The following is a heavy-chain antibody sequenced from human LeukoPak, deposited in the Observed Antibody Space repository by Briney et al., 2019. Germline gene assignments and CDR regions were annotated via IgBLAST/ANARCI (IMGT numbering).Heavy chain of an antibody. CDR2: IYYGGST. Sequence: SETLSLNCTVSGGSVSRNSDYWGWIRQPPGKGLEWIGGIYYGGSTYYNPSLKSRVTISVDTSKNQFSLKLSSVTAADTAVYYCARSYYGSGSYYVGPFDYWGQGTLVTVSS. J-gene: IGHJ4*02. CDR1: GGSVSRNSDY. V-gene: IGHV4-39*07. D-gene: IGHD3-10*01. CDR3: ARSYYGSGSYYVGPFDY.